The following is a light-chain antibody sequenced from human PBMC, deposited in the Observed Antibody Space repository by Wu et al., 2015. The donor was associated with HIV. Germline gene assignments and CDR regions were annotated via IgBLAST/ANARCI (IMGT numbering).Light chain of an antibody. CDR1: QSISSD. Sequence: DIQMTQSPSSLSAPVGDRVTITCRASQSISSDLKWYQQKPGAAPQLLIYAASSLQSGVPSRFSGSGSGTDFTLTISSLQPEDFATYYCQQTYSTPKTFGQGTKVEIK. V-gene: IGKV1-39*01. CDR2: AAS. CDR3: QQTYSTPKT. J-gene: IGKJ1*01.